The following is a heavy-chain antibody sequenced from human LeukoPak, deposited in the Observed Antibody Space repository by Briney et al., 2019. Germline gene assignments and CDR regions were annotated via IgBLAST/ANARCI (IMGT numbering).Heavy chain of an antibody. Sequence: GGSLRLSCAASGFTFSSYAMHWVRQAPGKGLEWVAVISYDGSNKYYADSVKGRFTISRDNSKNTLYLQMNSLRAEDTAVYYCAKSVGSAKAFDIWGQGTMVTVSS. J-gene: IGHJ3*02. D-gene: IGHD3-10*01. V-gene: IGHV3-30*04. CDR2: ISYDGSNK. CDR1: GFTFSSYA. CDR3: AKSVGSAKAFDI.